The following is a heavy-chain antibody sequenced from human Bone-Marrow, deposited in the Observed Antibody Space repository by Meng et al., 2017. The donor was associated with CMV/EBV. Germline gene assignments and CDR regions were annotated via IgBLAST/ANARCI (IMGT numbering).Heavy chain of an antibody. CDR2: ISGSGGST. D-gene: IGHD2-21*01. CDR1: GFTFSSYA. CDR3: AKDGGGDWWNTFHI. J-gene: IGHJ3*02. Sequence: GESLKISCAASGFTFSSYAMSWVRQAPGKGLEWVSAISGSGGSTYYADSVKGRFTISRDNSKNTLYLQMNSLRAEDTAVYYCAKDGGGDWWNTFHIRGQGKMVTVSS. V-gene: IGHV3-23*01.